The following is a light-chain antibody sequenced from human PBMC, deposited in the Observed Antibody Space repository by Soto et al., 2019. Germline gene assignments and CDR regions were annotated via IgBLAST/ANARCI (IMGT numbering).Light chain of an antibody. CDR3: QQYNNWPWT. J-gene: IGKJ1*01. Sequence: DIVMTQSPDSLAVSLGERATINCKSSQSVLYSSNNKNYLAWYQQKPGQAPRLLIYGESARATGIPARFSGTGSGTEFTLTISSLQSEDFAVYYCQQYNNWPWTFGQGTKVEIK. CDR1: QSVLYSSNNKNY. V-gene: IGKV4-1*01. CDR2: GES.